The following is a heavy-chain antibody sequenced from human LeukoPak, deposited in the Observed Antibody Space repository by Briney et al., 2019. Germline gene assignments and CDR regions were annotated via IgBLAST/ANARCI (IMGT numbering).Heavy chain of an antibody. D-gene: IGHD6-19*01. Sequence: PSETLSLTCTVSGGSVNNGRYYWGWIRQPPGKGLDWIGYIHYSGSANYNPSLKSRVTISVDTSKNQLSLKLSSMTAADTAVYYCARQWLVSPLFDYWGQGTLVTVSS. J-gene: IGHJ4*02. CDR2: IHYSGSA. CDR1: GGSVNNGRYY. CDR3: ARQWLVSPLFDY. V-gene: IGHV4-61*01.